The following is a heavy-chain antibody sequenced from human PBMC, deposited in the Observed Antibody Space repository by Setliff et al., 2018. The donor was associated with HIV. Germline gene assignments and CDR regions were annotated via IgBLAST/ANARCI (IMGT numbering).Heavy chain of an antibody. CDR1: GDSISTYY. V-gene: IGHV4-4*09. Sequence: PSETLSLTCTVSGDSISTYYWSWIRQPPGKGLEWIGYIYISGRTSYNPSLKSRVTISVDTSKNQFSLKLSSVTAADTAIYYCSRSPKGRYGDYVYAFDIWSQGTMVTVSS. CDR2: IYISGRT. J-gene: IGHJ3*02. D-gene: IGHD4-17*01. CDR3: SRSPKGRYGDYVYAFDI.